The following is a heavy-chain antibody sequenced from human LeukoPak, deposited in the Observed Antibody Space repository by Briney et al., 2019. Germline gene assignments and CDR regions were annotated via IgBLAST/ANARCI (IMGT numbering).Heavy chain of an antibody. CDR3: ARRGGSLIYFDY. J-gene: IGHJ4*02. CDR2: IYPGDSDT. CDR1: GYSFTTYW. Sequence: GGSLQISCKGSGYSFTTYWIGWVRQLPGKGREWMGIIYPGDSDTRYSPSFQGQVTISADKSISTAYLQWSSLKASDTAMYYCARRGGSLIYFDYWGQGTLVTVSS. D-gene: IGHD5-12*01. V-gene: IGHV5-51*01.